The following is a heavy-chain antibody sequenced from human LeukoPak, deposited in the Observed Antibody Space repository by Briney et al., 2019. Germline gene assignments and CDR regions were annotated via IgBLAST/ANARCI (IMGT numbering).Heavy chain of an antibody. CDR2: IYYSGST. J-gene: IGHJ4*02. V-gene: IGHV4-39*01. CDR1: GGSIRSSSYY. D-gene: IGHD6-19*01. Sequence: SETLSLTCTVSGGSIRSSSYYWGCTPQPPGKGLEWIGSIYYSGSTYYNPSPKSRVTIYVDTSKNQFSLKLSSVTAADTAVYYCATHGAVAANCDYWGQGTLVTVSS. CDR3: ATHGAVAANCDY.